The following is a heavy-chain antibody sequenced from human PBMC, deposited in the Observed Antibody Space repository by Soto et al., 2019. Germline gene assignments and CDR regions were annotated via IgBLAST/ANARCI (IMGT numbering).Heavy chain of an antibody. J-gene: IGHJ1*01. D-gene: IGHD2-2*01. CDR1: GGSLSAYY. CDR2: INPSGTT. CDR3: ALAPAAHILH. V-gene: IGHV4-34*01. Sequence: SETLSLTCAVYGGSLSAYYWSWIRQPPGKGLEWIGEINPSGTTNYNPSLKSRVTISVDTSKNQFSLKLSSVTAADTAVYHCALAPAAHILHSGQGTPDTGSS.